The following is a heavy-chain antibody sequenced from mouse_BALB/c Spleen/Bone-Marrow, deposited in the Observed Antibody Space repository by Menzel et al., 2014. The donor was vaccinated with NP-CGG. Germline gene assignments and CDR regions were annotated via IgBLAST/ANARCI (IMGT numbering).Heavy chain of an antibody. CDR3: TRSSGSSTSWFAY. V-gene: IGHV1-9*01. CDR1: GYTFSSYW. Sequence: QVQLQQSGAELIKPGASVKISCKATGYTFSSYWIEWVKQRPGHGLEWIGEILPGSGSTDYNERFKGKATFAADTSSNTAYMQLSSLTSEDSAVYYCTRSSGSSTSWFAYWGQGTLVTVSA. CDR2: ILPGSGST. D-gene: IGHD1-1*01. J-gene: IGHJ3*01.